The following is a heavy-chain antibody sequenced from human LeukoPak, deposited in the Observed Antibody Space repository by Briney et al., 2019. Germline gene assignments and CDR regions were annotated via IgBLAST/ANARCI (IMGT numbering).Heavy chain of an antibody. J-gene: IGHJ6*03. CDR1: GGSISSSSYY. V-gene: IGHV4-39*01. Sequence: SETLSLTCTVSGGSISSSSYYWGWIRQPPGKGLEWIGSIYYSGSTYYNPSLKSRVTISVDTSKIQISLKLNSVTAADTAVYYCARLRDYYHNYMDVWGKGTTVTISS. CDR3: ARLRDYYHNYMDV. CDR2: IYYSGST.